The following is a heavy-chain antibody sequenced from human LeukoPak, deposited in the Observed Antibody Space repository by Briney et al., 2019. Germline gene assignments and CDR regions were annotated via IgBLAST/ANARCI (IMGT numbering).Heavy chain of an antibody. CDR2: IYSGGST. V-gene: IGHV3-53*01. D-gene: IGHD5-18*01. J-gene: IGHJ6*03. Sequence: GGSLRLSCAASGFTVSSNYMSWVRQAPGKGLEWVSVIYSGGSTYYADSVKGRFTISRDNSKNTLYLQMNSLRAEDTAVYYCARDKGKLWSNYYYYYMDVWAKGTTVTVSS. CDR1: GFTVSSNY. CDR3: ARDKGKLWSNYYYYYMDV.